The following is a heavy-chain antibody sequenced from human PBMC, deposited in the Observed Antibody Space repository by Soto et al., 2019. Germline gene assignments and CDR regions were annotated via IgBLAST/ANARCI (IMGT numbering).Heavy chain of an antibody. J-gene: IGHJ6*02. CDR1: GGSIERGAYY. CDR3: ARDQGERALKGSSMDV. CDR2: IYYNGGT. Sequence: QVQVQESGPGLVRPSQTLSLTCTVSGGSIERGAYYWSWIRQHQVKGLEWIGDIYYNGGTDDNPSLKSLITISIDTSKNQISLKLSSVTAADTAVYYCARDQGERALKGSSMDVWGQGTTVIVS. V-gene: IGHV4-31*01.